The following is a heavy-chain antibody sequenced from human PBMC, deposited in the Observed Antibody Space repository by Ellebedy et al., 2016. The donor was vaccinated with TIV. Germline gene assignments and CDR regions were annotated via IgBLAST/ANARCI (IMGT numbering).Heavy chain of an antibody. CDR1: GYTFTDYY. J-gene: IGHJ5*02. CDR2: INPNSGGT. CDR3: ASLPHYGDSGP. D-gene: IGHD4-17*01. V-gene: IGHV1-2*02. Sequence: AASVKVSCKASGYTFTDYYVHWLRQAPGQGLEWMGWINPNSGGTNYAQKFQGRVTMTRDTSISTAYMELSRLRSDDTAVYYCASLPHYGDSGPWGQGTLVTVSS.